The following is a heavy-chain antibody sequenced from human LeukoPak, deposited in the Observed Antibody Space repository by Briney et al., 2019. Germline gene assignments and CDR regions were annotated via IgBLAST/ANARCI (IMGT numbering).Heavy chain of an antibody. D-gene: IGHD3-3*01. V-gene: IGHV1-18*01. Sequence: ASVKVSCKASGYTFTSYGISWVRQAPGQGLEWMGWISAYNGNANYAQKFQGRVTMTRDTSTSTVYMELSSLRSEDTAVYYCARDKGNYEAFDIWGQGTMVTVSS. CDR1: GYTFTSYG. CDR3: ARDKGNYEAFDI. CDR2: ISAYNGNA. J-gene: IGHJ3*02.